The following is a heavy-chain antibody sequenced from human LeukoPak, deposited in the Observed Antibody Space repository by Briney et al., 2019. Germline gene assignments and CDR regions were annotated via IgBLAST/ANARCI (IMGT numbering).Heavy chain of an antibody. V-gene: IGHV1-2*02. Sequence: VASVKVSCKASGYTFTGYYMHWVRQAPGQGLEWMGWINPNSGGTNYAQKFQGRVTMTRDTSISTAYMELSRLRSDDTAVYYCARVGGYSYGPEDYYYYYMDVWGKGTTVTVSS. D-gene: IGHD5-18*01. CDR3: ARVGGYSYGPEDYYYYYMDV. J-gene: IGHJ6*03. CDR2: INPNSGGT. CDR1: GYTFTGYY.